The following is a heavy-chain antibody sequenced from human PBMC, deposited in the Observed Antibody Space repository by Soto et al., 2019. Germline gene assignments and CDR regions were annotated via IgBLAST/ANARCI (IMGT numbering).Heavy chain of an antibody. J-gene: IGHJ5*02. V-gene: IGHV1-8*02. CDR2: MNPGSGDT. D-gene: IGHD5-18*01. CDR3: ATMESFGSLSWFDP. Sequence: ASVKVSCKASGYTFTNNDVSWVRQATGQGLEWMGWMNPGSGDTGFSEKFQGRVTITGDMSMATAYMELSSLISEDTAIYCSATMESFGSLSWFDPWGQGTLVTVSS. CDR1: GYTFTNND.